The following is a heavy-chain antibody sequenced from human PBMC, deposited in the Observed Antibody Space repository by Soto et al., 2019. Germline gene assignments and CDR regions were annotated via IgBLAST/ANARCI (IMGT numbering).Heavy chain of an antibody. D-gene: IGHD5-12*01. Sequence: PSETLSLTCTVSGGSISSYYWSWIRQPPGKGLEWIGYIYYSGSTNYNPSLKSRVTISVDTSKNQFSLKLSSVTAADTAVYYCARKAVATIWGSYFDYWGQGTLVTVSS. J-gene: IGHJ4*02. CDR1: GGSISSYY. V-gene: IGHV4-59*08. CDR3: ARKAVATIWGSYFDY. CDR2: IYYSGST.